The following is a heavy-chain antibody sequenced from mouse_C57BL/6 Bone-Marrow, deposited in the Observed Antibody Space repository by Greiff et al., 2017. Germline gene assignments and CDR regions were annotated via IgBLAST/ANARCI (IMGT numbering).Heavy chain of an antibody. Sequence: VQLQQSGAELVRPGTSVKVSCTASGYAFTNYLIEWVRQRPGQGLEWIGVINPGSGGTNDNEKFTGKATLTADKSSSTAYMQLSSLTSEDSAVYFCARSKNWDSWFAYWGQGTLVTVSA. D-gene: IGHD4-1*01. V-gene: IGHV1-54*01. CDR2: INPGSGGT. J-gene: IGHJ3*01. CDR3: ARSKNWDSWFAY. CDR1: GYAFTNYL.